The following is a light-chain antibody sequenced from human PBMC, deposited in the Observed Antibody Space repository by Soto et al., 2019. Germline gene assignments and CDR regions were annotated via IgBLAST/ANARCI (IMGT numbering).Light chain of an antibody. CDR2: GAS. CDR1: QSVSSN. Sequence: EIVMTQSPATLSVSPGERATLSCRASQSVSSNLAWYQQKPGQAPRLLIYGASTRATGIPATFSASGSGTEFTLTISSLQSEDFAVYYCQQYKNWPLTFAGGTKVEIK. CDR3: QQYKNWPLT. J-gene: IGKJ4*01. V-gene: IGKV3-15*01.